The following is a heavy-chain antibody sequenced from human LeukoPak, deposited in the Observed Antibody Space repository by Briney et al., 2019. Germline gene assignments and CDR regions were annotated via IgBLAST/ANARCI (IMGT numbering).Heavy chain of an antibody. V-gene: IGHV3-33*01. Sequence: PGRSLRLSCAASGFTFSSYGMHWVRQAPGKGLEWVAVIWYDGSNKYYVDSVKGRFTISRDNSKNTLYLQMNSLRAEDTAVYYCAREGAGYGDYWPYWYFDLWGRGTLVTVSS. CDR2: IWYDGSNK. J-gene: IGHJ2*01. D-gene: IGHD4-17*01. CDR1: GFTFSSYG. CDR3: AREGAGYGDYWPYWYFDL.